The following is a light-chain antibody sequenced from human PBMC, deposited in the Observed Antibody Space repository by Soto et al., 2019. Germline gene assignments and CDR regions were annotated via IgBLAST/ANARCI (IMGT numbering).Light chain of an antibody. V-gene: IGKV3-20*01. Sequence: EIVMTQSPVTLSVSPGETATLSCRASQNISRSLAWYQQKPGQAPRVLIYATSSRATGIPDRFGGSGSGTDFTLTISRLEPEDFAVYHCQQYDSLPLTFGGGTKVDIK. CDR2: ATS. J-gene: IGKJ4*01. CDR1: QNISRS. CDR3: QQYDSLPLT.